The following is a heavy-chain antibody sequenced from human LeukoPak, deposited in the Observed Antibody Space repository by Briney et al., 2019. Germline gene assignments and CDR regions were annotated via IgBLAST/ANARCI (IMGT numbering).Heavy chain of an antibody. J-gene: IGHJ5*02. V-gene: IGHV1-2*02. CDR3: ARDSSGFGVNWFDP. D-gene: IGHD6-19*01. CDR1: GYTFTGYY. CDR2: INPNSGGT. Sequence: GASVKVSCKVSGYTFTGYYMHWVRQAPGQGLEWMGWINPNSGGTNYAQKFQGRVTMTRDTSISTAYMELSRLRSDDTAVYYCARDSSGFGVNWFDPWGQGTLVTVSS.